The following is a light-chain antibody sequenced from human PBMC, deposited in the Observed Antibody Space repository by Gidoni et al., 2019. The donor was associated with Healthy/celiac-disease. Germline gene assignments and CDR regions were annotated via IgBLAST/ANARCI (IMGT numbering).Light chain of an antibody. CDR3: AALDDSLNGPV. CDR2: SNN. CDR1: SSHIGSNT. J-gene: IGLJ3*02. V-gene: IGLV1-44*01. Sequence: QSVLPQSPSASGTPGQRVTISCSGRSSHIGSNTVTWYQKLPGTAPKLLISSNNQRPSVVPDRFSVSKPGTSASLAISGLQSADEADYYCAALDDSLNGPVFGGGTKLPVL.